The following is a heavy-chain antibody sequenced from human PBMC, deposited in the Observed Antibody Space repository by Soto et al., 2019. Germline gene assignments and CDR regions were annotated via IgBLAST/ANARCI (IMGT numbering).Heavy chain of an antibody. Sequence: GESLKISCAASGFTFSDYYMSWIRQAPGKGLEWVSYISSSGSTIYYADSVKGRFTISRDNAKNSLYLQMNSLRAEDTAVYYCARDYSGYDSPWFDPWGQGTLVTVSS. CDR2: ISSSGSTI. V-gene: IGHV3-11*01. CDR1: GFTFSDYY. J-gene: IGHJ5*02. D-gene: IGHD5-12*01. CDR3: ARDYSGYDSPWFDP.